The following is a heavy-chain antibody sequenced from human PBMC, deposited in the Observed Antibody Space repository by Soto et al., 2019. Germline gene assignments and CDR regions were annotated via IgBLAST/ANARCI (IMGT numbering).Heavy chain of an antibody. CDR2: IGGRNDYT. V-gene: IGHV3-11*05. CDR1: GFTFSDYF. D-gene: IGHD3-10*01. J-gene: IGHJ4*02. Sequence: QVQLVESGGDLVKPGGSLRLSCAASGFTFSDYFMSWIRQAPGKGLEWVSYIGGRNDYTNYADSVKGRFTTSRDNAKNSLYLQMNSLRAEDTAVYYCARDNYYGAGTGDYWGQGTLVTVSS. CDR3: ARDNYYGAGTGDY.